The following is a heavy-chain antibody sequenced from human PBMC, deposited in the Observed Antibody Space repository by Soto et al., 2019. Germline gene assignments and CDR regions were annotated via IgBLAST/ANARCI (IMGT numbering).Heavy chain of an antibody. V-gene: IGHV4-39*01. CDR3: ARRLSILTGYYPFDY. CDR1: GGSISSSSYY. J-gene: IGHJ4*02. D-gene: IGHD3-9*01. Sequence: QLQLQESGPGLVKPSETLSLTCTVSGGSISSSSYYWGWIRQPPGKGLEWIGSIYYSGSTYYNPSLKSRVTISVDTSKNQFSLKLSSVTAADTAVNYCARRLSILTGYYPFDYWGQGTLVTVSS. CDR2: IYYSGST.